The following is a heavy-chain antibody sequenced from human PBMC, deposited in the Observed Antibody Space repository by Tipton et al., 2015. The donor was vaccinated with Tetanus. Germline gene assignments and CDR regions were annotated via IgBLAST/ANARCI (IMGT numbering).Heavy chain of an antibody. Sequence: SLRLSCAASGFIFSDYYMSWIRKAPGRGLEWLSFISGDGSTIHYADSVKGRFTVSRDNAKRSLYLQMNTLRDDDTAVYYCARRGEARANWFDSWGQGALVTVSS. CDR1: GFIFSDYY. D-gene: IGHD2-21*01. CDR2: ISGDGSTI. CDR3: ARRGEARANWFDS. V-gene: IGHV3-11*04. J-gene: IGHJ5*01.